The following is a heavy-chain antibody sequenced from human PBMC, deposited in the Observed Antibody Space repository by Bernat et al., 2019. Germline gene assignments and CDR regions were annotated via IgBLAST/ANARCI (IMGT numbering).Heavy chain of an antibody. CDR3: TTNTAMDHYYYYYMDV. Sequence: HLQESGPGLVKASETLSLTCTVSGASISSTSYYWGWIRQPPGKGLEWVGFIRSKAYGGTTEYAASVKGRFTISRDDSKSIAYLQMNSLKTEDTAVYYCTTNTAMDHYYYYYMDVWGKGTTVTVSS. CDR1: GASISSTSYY. V-gene: IGHV3-49*02. D-gene: IGHD5-18*01. CDR2: IRSKAYGGTT. J-gene: IGHJ6*03.